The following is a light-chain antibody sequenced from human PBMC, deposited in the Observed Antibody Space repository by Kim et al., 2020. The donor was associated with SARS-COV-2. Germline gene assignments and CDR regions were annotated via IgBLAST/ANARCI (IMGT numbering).Light chain of an antibody. CDR2: WAS. Sequence: ASINCKSSQSIFYTSHNKSYLAWFQQKPGQPPKLLIYWASARESGVPDRFSGSGSGTDFSLTISSLQAEDVAVYSCQQYYSSPWTFGQGTKVDIK. CDR1: QSIFYTSHNKSY. CDR3: QQYYSSPWT. J-gene: IGKJ1*01. V-gene: IGKV4-1*01.